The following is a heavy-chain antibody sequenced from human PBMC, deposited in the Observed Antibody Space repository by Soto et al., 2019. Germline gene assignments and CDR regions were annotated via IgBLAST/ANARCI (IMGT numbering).Heavy chain of an antibody. Sequence: GGSLRLSCAASGFTFSSYAMSWVRQAPGKGLEWVSAISGSGGSTYYADSVKGRFTISRDNSKNTLYLQMNSLRAEDTAVYYCAKDQYDFWSGYYKYYYYGMDVWGQGTTVTVSS. CDR2: ISGSGGST. J-gene: IGHJ6*01. D-gene: IGHD3-3*01. CDR3: AKDQYDFWSGYYKYYYYGMDV. CDR1: GFTFSSYA. V-gene: IGHV3-23*01.